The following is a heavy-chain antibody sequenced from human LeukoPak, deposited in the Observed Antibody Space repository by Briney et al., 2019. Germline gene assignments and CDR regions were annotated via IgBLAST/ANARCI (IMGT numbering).Heavy chain of an antibody. CDR1: GYTFTGYY. V-gene: IGHV1-2*02. CDR2: INPNSGGT. J-gene: IGHJ4*02. Sequence: ASVKVSCKASGYTFTGYYMHWVRQAPGQGLEWMGWINPNSGGTNYAQKFQGRVTMSRDTSISTAYMEVSRLRADDPAVYYCARDESCSSTSCCVYWGQGTLVTVSS. D-gene: IGHD2-2*01. CDR3: ARDESCSSTSCCVY.